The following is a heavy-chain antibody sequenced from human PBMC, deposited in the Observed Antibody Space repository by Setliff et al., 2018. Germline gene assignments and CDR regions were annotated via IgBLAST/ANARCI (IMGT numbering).Heavy chain of an antibody. CDR1: GGTFSSYA. CDR3: ARAPYYYDSSGYYRDDAFDI. V-gene: IGHV1-46*01. J-gene: IGHJ3*02. D-gene: IGHD3-22*01. Sequence: GASVKVSCKASGGTFSSYAISWVRQAPGQGLEWMGIINPSGGSTSYAQKFQGRVTMTRDTSTSTVYMELSSLRSEDTAVYYCARAPYYYDSSGYYRDDAFDIWGQGTMVTVSS. CDR2: INPSGGST.